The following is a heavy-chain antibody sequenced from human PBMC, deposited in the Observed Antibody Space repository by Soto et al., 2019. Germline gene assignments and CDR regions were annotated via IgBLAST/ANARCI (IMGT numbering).Heavy chain of an antibody. D-gene: IGHD6-19*01. CDR3: ARPEAVAGTGWFDP. J-gene: IGHJ5*02. CDR1: GYTFTSYG. Sequence: AASVKVSCKASGYTFTSYGISWVRQAPGQGLEWMGWISAYNGNTNYAQKLQGRVTMTTDTSTSTAYMELRSLRSDDTAVYYCARPEAVAGTGWFDPWGQGTLVTVSS. CDR2: ISAYNGNT. V-gene: IGHV1-18*01.